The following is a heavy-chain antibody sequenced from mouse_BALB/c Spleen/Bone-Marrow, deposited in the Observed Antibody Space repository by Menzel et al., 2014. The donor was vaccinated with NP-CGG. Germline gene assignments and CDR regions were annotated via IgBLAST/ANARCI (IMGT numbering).Heavy chain of an antibody. Sequence: QVQLQQPGAELARPGASVKLSCKASGYTFTDYYVSWVEQRTGQGLEWIGEIYPGSGNTYYNEKFKGKATLTADRSSSTAYMQLSSLTSEDSAVYFCARAASLDYWGQGTSVTVSS. J-gene: IGHJ4*01. CDR3: ARAASLDY. CDR1: GYTFTDYY. CDR2: IYPGSGNT. V-gene: IGHV1-77*01.